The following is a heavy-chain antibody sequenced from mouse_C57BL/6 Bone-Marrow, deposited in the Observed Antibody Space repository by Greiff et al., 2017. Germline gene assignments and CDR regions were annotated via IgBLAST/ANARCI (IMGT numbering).Heavy chain of an antibody. V-gene: IGHV1-64*01. D-gene: IGHD2-5*01. CDR2: MHPNGGSP. J-gene: IGHJ4*01. Sequence: QVQLQQPGAELVKPGASVKLSCKASGYTFTNYWMHWVKQRPGQGLEWIGMMHPNGGSPDYNEKFKSEATLSVDKSSRTAYMELSSLTSEDSAVYYCARGYYSNYHYAMDYWGQGTSVTVSS. CDR1: GYTFTNYW. CDR3: ARGYYSNYHYAMDY.